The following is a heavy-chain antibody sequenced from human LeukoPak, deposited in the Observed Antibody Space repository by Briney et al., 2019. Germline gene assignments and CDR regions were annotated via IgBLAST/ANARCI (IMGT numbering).Heavy chain of an antibody. CDR1: GGPFRGFF. V-gene: IGHV4-34*01. Sequence: SETLSLTCAVYGGPFRGFFWSWIRQAPGKGLEWIGEINHSGSTNYNPSLKSRVTISVDTSKNQFSLKLSSVTAADTAVYYCARPVTGQQLAIDYWGQGTLVTVSS. D-gene: IGHD6-13*01. CDR2: INHSGST. J-gene: IGHJ4*02. CDR3: ARPVTGQQLAIDY.